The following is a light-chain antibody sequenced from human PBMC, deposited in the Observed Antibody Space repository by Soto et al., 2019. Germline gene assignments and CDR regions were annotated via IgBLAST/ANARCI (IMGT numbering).Light chain of an antibody. V-gene: IGLV1-47*02. CDR2: VNN. J-gene: IGLJ3*02. Sequence: QSVLTQSPSASGTPGQRVTISCSGSSSNIGNNYVYWYQQFPGAAPKLVMFVNNLRPSGVPDRFSGSKSGTSASLAISGLRPEDEADFYCAIWDHSLNAWVFGGGTKLTVL. CDR3: AIWDHSLNAWV. CDR1: SSNIGNNY.